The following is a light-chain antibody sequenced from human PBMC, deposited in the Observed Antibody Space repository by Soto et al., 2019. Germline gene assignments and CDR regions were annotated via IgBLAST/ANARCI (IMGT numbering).Light chain of an antibody. CDR1: TSNIGRNT. J-gene: IGLJ2*01. CDR2: RNN. V-gene: IGLV1-44*01. Sequence: QSVLTQPPSASGTPGQRVTIFCSGSTSNIGRNTVSWYQQLPGTAPKLLIHRNNQRPSGVPDRFSGSKSGTSASLAISGLQSEDEADYHCAAWVDSLNARVFGGGTKLTVL. CDR3: AAWVDSLNARV.